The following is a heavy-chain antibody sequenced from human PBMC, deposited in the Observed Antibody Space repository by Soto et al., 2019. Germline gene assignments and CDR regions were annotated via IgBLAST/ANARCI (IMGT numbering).Heavy chain of an antibody. CDR2: IYYSGST. CDR1: GGSISSGDYY. D-gene: IGHD1-26*01. CDR3: ARAPYLYYFDY. V-gene: IGHV4-30-4*01. Sequence: PSETLSLTCTVSGGSISSGDYYWSWIRQPPGKGLEWIGYIYYSGSTYYNPSLKSRVTISVDRSKNQFSLKLSSVTAADTAVYYCARAPYLYYFDYWGQGTLVTVSS. J-gene: IGHJ4*02.